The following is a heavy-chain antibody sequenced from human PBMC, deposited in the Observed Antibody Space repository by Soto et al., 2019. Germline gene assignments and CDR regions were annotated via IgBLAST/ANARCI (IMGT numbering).Heavy chain of an antibody. Sequence: QVHLVQSGAEVKKPGASVKVFCKGSGYAFTTYGITWVRQAPGQGLEWMGRISAHNGNTNYAQKLQGRVTVTRDTSTSTAYMELRSLRSDDTAVYYCARGRYGDYWGQGALVTVSS. V-gene: IGHV1-18*01. J-gene: IGHJ4*02. CDR3: ARGRYGDY. D-gene: IGHD1-1*01. CDR2: ISAHNGNT. CDR1: GYAFTTYG.